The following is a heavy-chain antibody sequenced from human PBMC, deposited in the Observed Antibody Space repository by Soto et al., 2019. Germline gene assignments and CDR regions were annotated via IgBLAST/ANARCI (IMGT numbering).Heavy chain of an antibody. CDR2: IDPTDSYT. D-gene: IGHD2-15*01. CDR3: ARCSGGTGTYFYRGMDV. J-gene: IGHJ6*02. V-gene: IGHV5-10-1*01. Sequence: PGESLKISCKGSAYRFNSYWISWVRQKPGKGLEWMGRIDPTDSYTNYSPSFQGHVTTSVDRSNSTAYLQWTSLKASDTAIYYCARCSGGTGTYFYRGMDVWGQGTTVTVSS. CDR1: AYRFNSYW.